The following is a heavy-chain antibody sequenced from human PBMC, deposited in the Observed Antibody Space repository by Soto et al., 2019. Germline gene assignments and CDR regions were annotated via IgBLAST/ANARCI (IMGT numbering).Heavy chain of an antibody. V-gene: IGHV4-59*01. J-gene: IGHJ4*02. Sequence: SETLSLTCTVSGGSISSYYWSWIRQPPGKGLEWIGYIYYSGSTNYNPSLKSRVTISVDTSKNQFSLKLSSVTAADTAVYYCARTTGHDYYFDYWGQGTLVTVSS. CDR3: ARTTGHDYYFDY. CDR1: GGSISSYY. CDR2: IYYSGST. D-gene: IGHD3-9*01.